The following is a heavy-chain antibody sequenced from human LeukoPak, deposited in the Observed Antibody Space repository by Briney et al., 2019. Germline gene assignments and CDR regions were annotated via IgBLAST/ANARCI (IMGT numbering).Heavy chain of an antibody. J-gene: IGHJ4*02. V-gene: IGHV4-59*11. D-gene: IGHD2-2*01. CDR2: IYYIGSP. CDR1: GGSIGSHY. Sequence: SETLSLTCTVSGGSIGSHYWSWTRQPPGKGLEWIGYIYYIGSPNYNPSLKSRVTISVDTSKNQFSLKLSSVTAADTAVYYCARLYRRENCSSTSCYLFDYWGQGTLVTVSS. CDR3: ARLYRRENCSSTSCYLFDY.